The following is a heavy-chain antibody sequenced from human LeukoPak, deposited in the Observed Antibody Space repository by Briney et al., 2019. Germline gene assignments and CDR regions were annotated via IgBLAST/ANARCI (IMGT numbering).Heavy chain of an antibody. V-gene: IGHV4-38-2*02. Sequence: SETLSLTCTVSGYSISSGYYWGWIRQPPGKGLEWIGSIYHSGSTYYNPSLKSRVTISVDTSKNQFSLKLSSVTAADTAVYYCARHLRQFGGGSCYSDYWGQGTLVTVSS. CDR3: ARHLRQFGGGSCYSDY. CDR2: IYHSGST. D-gene: IGHD2-15*01. CDR1: GYSISSGYY. J-gene: IGHJ4*02.